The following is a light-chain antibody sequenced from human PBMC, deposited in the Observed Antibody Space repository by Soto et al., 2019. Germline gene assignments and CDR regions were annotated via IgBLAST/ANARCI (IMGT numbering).Light chain of an antibody. Sequence: QSVLTQPPSASGTPGQRVTISCSGSSSNIGSNTVNWYQQFPGTAPKLLIFGDSNRPSGVPDRFSGSGVPDRFSASKSGTSASLAISGLQAEDEADYHCQSYDSSLSGNYVFGTGTKVTVL. CDR2: GDS. CDR3: QSYDSSLSGNYV. CDR1: SSNIGSNT. V-gene: IGLV1-40*01. J-gene: IGLJ1*01.